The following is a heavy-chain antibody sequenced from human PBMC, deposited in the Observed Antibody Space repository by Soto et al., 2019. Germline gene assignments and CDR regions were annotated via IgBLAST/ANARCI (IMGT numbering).Heavy chain of an antibody. CDR2: ISSSGSTI. Sequence: GGSLRLSCAASGFTFSSYEMNWVRQAPGKGLEWVSYISSSGSTIYYADSVKGRFTISRDNAKNSLYLQMNSLRAEDKENADCARAKPRYSSYYYYWGQGTLVTVSS. V-gene: IGHV3-48*03. D-gene: IGHD5-12*01. J-gene: IGHJ4*02. CDR3: ARAKPRYSSYYYY. CDR1: GFTFSSYE.